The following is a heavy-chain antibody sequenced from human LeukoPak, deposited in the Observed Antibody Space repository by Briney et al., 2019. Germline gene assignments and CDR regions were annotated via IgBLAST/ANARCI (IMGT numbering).Heavy chain of an antibody. J-gene: IGHJ6*03. Sequence: SETLSLTCTVSSGSISSGSYYWSWIRQPAGKGLEWIGRISTSGSTNYNPSLKSRVTISVDTSKNQFSLKLSPVTAADTAVYYCARDTRGPLYYGSGSYWHYYYMDVWGKGTTVTISS. CDR1: SGSISSGSYY. CDR2: ISTSGST. V-gene: IGHV4-61*02. D-gene: IGHD3-10*01. CDR3: ARDTRGPLYYGSGSYWHYYYMDV.